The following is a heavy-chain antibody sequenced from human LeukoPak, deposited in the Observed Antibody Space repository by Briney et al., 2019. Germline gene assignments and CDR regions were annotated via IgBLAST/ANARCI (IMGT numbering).Heavy chain of an antibody. Sequence: GGSLRLSCAASGLTVSSNSMSWVRQAPGKGLEWVSVIYSGSTYYADSVRGRFTISRDNAKNSLYLQMNSLRADDTAVYFCARTCSGGSCYPAAFDYWGQGTLVTVSS. CDR2: IYSGST. V-gene: IGHV3-53*01. CDR1: GLTVSSNS. D-gene: IGHD2-15*01. CDR3: ARTCSGGSCYPAAFDY. J-gene: IGHJ4*02.